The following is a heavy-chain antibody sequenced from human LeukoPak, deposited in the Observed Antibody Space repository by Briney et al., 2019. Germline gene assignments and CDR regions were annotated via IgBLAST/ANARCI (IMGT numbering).Heavy chain of an antibody. V-gene: IGHV4-39*07. J-gene: IGHJ5*02. D-gene: IGHD3-16*01. CDR2: IYYSGST. Sequence: PSETLSLTCTVSGGSISSSSYYWGWIRQPPGKGLEWIGSIYYSGSTCYNPSLKSRVTISVDTSKNQFSLKLSSVTAADTAVYYCARDAQWGEGNWFDPWGQGTLVTVSS. CDR1: GGSISSSSYY. CDR3: ARDAQWGEGNWFDP.